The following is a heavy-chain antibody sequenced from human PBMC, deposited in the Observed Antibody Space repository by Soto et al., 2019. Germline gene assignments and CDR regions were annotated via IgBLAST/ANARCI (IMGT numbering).Heavy chain of an antibody. Sequence: ASVKVSCKASGYTFSNYAIHWVRQTPGLGLEWMGWINGYNGNTRYSQEFQARVTITRDTSANPAKMKFSSLRSKNTAVYYCAKPPYRSYNPFYFDDFGHVTLVTFS. D-gene: IGHD5-12*01. CDR2: INGYNGNT. J-gene: IGHJ4*01. CDR1: GYTFSNYA. V-gene: IGHV1-3*01. CDR3: AKPPYRSYNPFYFDD.